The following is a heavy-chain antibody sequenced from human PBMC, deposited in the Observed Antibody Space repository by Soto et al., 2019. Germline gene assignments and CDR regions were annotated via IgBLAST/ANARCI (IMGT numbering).Heavy chain of an antibody. CDR3: AKDIGYSGYEFWYFDL. D-gene: IGHD5-12*01. CDR1: GFTFSTCG. Sequence: QVQLVESGGGVVQPGRSLRLSCAASGFTFSTCGMHWVRQAPGKGLEWVALTSYHGNKEYYADSVKGRFTISRDNSKNTLYLQMNSLRAEDTAVYYCAKDIGYSGYEFWYFDLWGRGTLVTVSS. V-gene: IGHV3-30*18. CDR2: TSYHGNKE. J-gene: IGHJ2*01.